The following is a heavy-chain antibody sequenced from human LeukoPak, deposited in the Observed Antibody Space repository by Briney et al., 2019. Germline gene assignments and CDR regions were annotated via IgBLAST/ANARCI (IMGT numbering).Heavy chain of an antibody. D-gene: IGHD3-10*01. CDR2: ISCSSSYI. J-gene: IGHJ4*02. V-gene: IGHV3-21*01. CDR1: GFTFSSYS. Sequence: GGSLRLSCAASGFTFSSYSMNWVRQAPGKGLEWVSSISCSSSYIYYADSVEGRFTISRDNDKNSLYLQMNSMRAEDTAVYYCARDGHLGGYFDYWGQGTLVTVSS. CDR3: ARDGHLGGYFDY.